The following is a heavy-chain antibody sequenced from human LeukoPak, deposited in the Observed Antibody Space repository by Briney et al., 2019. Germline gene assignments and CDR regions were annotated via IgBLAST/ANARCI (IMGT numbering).Heavy chain of an antibody. Sequence: GASVKVSCKASGYTFTGYYMHWVRQAPGQGLEWMGWININSGGTNYAQKFQGRVTMTRDTSISTAYMELSRLRSDDTAVYYCARDPTLLWFGELLSYYYYYGMDVWGQGTTVTVSS. CDR3: ARDPTLLWFGELLSYYYYYGMDV. J-gene: IGHJ6*02. D-gene: IGHD3-10*01. CDR1: GYTFTGYY. V-gene: IGHV1-2*02. CDR2: ININSGGT.